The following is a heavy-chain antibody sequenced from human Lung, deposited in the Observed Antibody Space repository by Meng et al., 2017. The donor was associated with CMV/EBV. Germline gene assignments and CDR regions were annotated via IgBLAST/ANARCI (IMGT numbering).Heavy chain of an antibody. D-gene: IGHD2-2*01. J-gene: IGHJ6*02. V-gene: IGHV1-18*01. CDR1: GYTFTSYD. CDR3: ARYCSRTTCSNHDNVMDV. CDR2: IRTYHDNT. Sequence: ASVXVSXKASGYTFTSYDITWMRQAPGKGLEWMGWIRTYHDNTNYAQKLQGKVTVTRDTSTSTVYMEMRSLTSYGTAVYYCARYCSRTTCSNHDNVMDVWGQGXTVTVSS.